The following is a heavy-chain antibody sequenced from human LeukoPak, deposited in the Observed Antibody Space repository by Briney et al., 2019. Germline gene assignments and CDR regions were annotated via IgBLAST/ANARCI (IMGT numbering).Heavy chain of an antibody. CDR3: AKDDYGDDIFDY. J-gene: IGHJ4*02. V-gene: IGHV3-23*01. CDR2: ISGSGGST. CDR1: GFTFSSYA. Sequence: GGSLRLSCAASGFTFSSYAMSWVRQAPGKGLEWVSAISGSGGSTYYADSVKGRFTISRDNSKNTPYLQMNSLRAEDTAVYYCAKDDYGDDIFDYWGQGTLVTVSS. D-gene: IGHD4-17*01.